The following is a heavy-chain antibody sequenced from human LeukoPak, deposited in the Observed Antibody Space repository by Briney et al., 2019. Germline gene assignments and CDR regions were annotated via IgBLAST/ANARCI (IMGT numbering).Heavy chain of an antibody. CDR2: IYYSGTT. CDR3: ARGGRITLFGVVIMRAFDI. V-gene: IGHV4-39*07. Sequence: SETLSLTCTVSGGSIGSSDSFWGWIRQPPGKGLEWIGSIYYSGTTYYNPSLKSRITMSVDTSENQISLKLSSVTAADTAVYYCARGGRITLFGVVIMRAFDIWGQGTMVTVSS. CDR1: GGSIGSSDSF. D-gene: IGHD3-3*01. J-gene: IGHJ3*02.